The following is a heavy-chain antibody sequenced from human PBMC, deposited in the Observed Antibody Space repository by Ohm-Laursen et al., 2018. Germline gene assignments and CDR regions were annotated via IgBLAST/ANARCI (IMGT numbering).Heavy chain of an antibody. J-gene: IGHJ4*02. D-gene: IGHD2-15*01. Sequence: SSVKASCKASGLTFTSSAVQWARQARGQRLEWIGWIVVGSGNTNYAQKFQGRVTMTRETSTSTVYMELSSLRSEDTAVYYCARWSPFDYWGQGTLVTVSS. CDR1: GLTFTSSA. CDR3: ARWSPFDY. V-gene: IGHV1-58*01. CDR2: IVVGSGNT.